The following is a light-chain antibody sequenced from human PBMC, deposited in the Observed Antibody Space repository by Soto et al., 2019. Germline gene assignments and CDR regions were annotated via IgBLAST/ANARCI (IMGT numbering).Light chain of an antibody. CDR1: SSDVGSYNY. CDR3: SSYTTTNTVV. CDR2: EVA. V-gene: IGLV2-14*01. J-gene: IGLJ2*01. Sequence: SALTQPASVSGSPGQSITISCTGTSSDVGSYNYVSWYQHHPGKAPKVIIYEVANRPSEISNRFSGSKSGNTAYLTISGLQAEDEADYYCSSYTTTNTVVFAGGTKLTVL.